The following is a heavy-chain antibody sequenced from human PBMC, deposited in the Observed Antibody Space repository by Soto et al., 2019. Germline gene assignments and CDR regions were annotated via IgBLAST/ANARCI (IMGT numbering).Heavy chain of an antibody. CDR1: GGTFSSYT. Sequence: QVQLVQSGAEVKKPGSSVTVSCKASGGTFSSYTISWVRQAPGQGLEWMGGIIPIFGTANYAQKFQGRVTITADDSTSTAYMGLGSLRSEDTAVYYCARGNHRWLQLWYLDLWGRGTLVTVSS. D-gene: IGHD5-12*01. V-gene: IGHV1-69*12. CDR3: ARGNHRWLQLWYLDL. CDR2: IIPIFGTA. J-gene: IGHJ2*01.